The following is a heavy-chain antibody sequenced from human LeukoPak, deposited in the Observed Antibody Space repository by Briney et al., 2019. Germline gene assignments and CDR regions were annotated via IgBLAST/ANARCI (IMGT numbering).Heavy chain of an antibody. V-gene: IGHV1-18*01. CDR3: ARDTPAYRYCSGGSCQDWFDP. J-gene: IGHJ5*02. D-gene: IGHD2-15*01. CDR1: GYTFTSYG. CDR2: ISAYNGNT. Sequence: ASVKVSCKASGYTFTSYGISWVRQAPGQGLEWMGGISAYNGNTNYAQKLQGRVTMTTDTSTSTAYMELRSLRSDDTAVYYCARDTPAYRYCSGGSCQDWFDPWGQGTLVTVSS.